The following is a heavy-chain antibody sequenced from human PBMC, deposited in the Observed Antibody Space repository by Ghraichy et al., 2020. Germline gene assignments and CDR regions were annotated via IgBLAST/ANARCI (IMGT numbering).Heavy chain of an antibody. CDR2: IYYSGST. J-gene: IGHJ6*02. V-gene: IGHV4-39*01. CDR3: ATIWAYGSGYGVDV. D-gene: IGHD3-10*01. Sequence: SETLSLTCTVSGVSLSSSSYYWGWIRQPPGKGLEWIGSIYYSGSTYYNPSLNSRVTISVDTSNNQFSLKLRSVTAADTAVYYCATIWAYGSGYGVDVWGQGTTVIVSS. CDR1: GVSLSSSSYY.